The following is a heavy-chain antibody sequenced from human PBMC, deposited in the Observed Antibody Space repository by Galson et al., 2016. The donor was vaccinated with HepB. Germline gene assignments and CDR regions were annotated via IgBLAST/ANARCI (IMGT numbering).Heavy chain of an antibody. CDR2: IDPTESYT. CDR1: GYTFTKYW. D-gene: IGHD3-22*01. Sequence: QSGAEVKKPGESLRISCQASGYTFTKYWITWVRQMPGKGLEWMGRIDPTESYTDYSPSFQGHVTMSVDKSVSTAYLHLSGLKASDSATYYCARPIYASSGYYMADDLWGQGTLVTVSS. J-gene: IGHJ5*02. V-gene: IGHV5-10-1*01. CDR3: ARPIYASSGYYMADDL.